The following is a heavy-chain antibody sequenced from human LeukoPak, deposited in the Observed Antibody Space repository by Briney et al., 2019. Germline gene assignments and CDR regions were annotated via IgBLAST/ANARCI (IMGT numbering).Heavy chain of an antibody. CDR1: GGTLSSYA. D-gene: IGHD1-26*01. J-gene: IGHJ4*02. CDR2: IIPIFGTA. Sequence: SVKVSCKASGGTLSSYAISWVRQAPGQGLEWMGGIIPIFGTANYAQKFQGRVTITADESTSTAYMELSSLRSEDTAVYYCARRGIVGAVGPDYWGQGTLVTVSS. V-gene: IGHV1-69*13. CDR3: ARRGIVGAVGPDY.